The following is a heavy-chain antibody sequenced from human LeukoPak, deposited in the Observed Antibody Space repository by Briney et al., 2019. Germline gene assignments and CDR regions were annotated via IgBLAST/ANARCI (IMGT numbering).Heavy chain of an antibody. D-gene: IGHD4-17*01. CDR3: ARGDYDLNYYYYMDA. CDR2: IYYSGST. J-gene: IGHJ6*03. Sequence: SQTLSLTCTVSGGSISSGGYSWSWIRQHPGKGLEWIGYIYYSGSTYYNPSLKSRVTISVDTSKNQFSLKLSSVTAADTAVYYCARGDYDLNYYYYMDAWGKGTTVTVSS. V-gene: IGHV4-31*03. CDR1: GGSISSGGYS.